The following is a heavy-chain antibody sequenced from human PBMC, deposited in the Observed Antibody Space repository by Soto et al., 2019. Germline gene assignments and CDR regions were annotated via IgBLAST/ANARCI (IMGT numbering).Heavy chain of an antibody. J-gene: IGHJ4*02. CDR2: ISGSGGST. Sequence: EVQLLESGGGLVQPGGSLRLSCAASGFTFSSYAMSWVRQAPGKGLEWVSAISGSGGSTYYADSVKGRFTIARDNSKNTLYLQMNSLSAEDTAVYYCAKDFCSSTSCYRGFDYWGQGTLVTVSS. CDR3: AKDFCSSTSCYRGFDY. CDR1: GFTFSSYA. V-gene: IGHV3-23*01. D-gene: IGHD2-2*02.